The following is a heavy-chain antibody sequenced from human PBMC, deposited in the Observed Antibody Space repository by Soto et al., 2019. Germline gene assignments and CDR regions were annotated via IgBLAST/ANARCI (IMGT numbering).Heavy chain of an antibody. V-gene: IGHV4-4*02. D-gene: IGHD3-10*01. CDR3: ARRWGEGRVDY. CDR1: GGSISSSNW. J-gene: IGHJ4*02. CDR2: IYHSGST. Sequence: QVQLQESGPGLVKPSGTLSLTCAVSGGSISSSNWWSWVRQPPGKGLQWIGEIYHSGSTNYIPSLKXRXTXSXXKSRHQFSLQLSSVTAADTAVYYCARRWGEGRVDYWGQGTLVTVSS.